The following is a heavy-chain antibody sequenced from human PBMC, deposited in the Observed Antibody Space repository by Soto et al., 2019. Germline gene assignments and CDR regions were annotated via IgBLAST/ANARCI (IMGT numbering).Heavy chain of an antibody. V-gene: IGHV1-69*02. CDR2: IIPIAAIA. CDR3: ARGSTIVRGAPSWFDP. CDR1: GGTFSRYT. Sequence: QVQLVQSGAEVKKPGSSVKVSCKASGGTFSRYTINWVRQAPGQGLEWMGRIIPIAAIANYTQKFQGRVTLTVDKSSTTAYMELSSLSSDDTAVYYCARGSTIVRGAPSWFDPWGQGTLVTVSS. J-gene: IGHJ5*02. D-gene: IGHD3-10*01.